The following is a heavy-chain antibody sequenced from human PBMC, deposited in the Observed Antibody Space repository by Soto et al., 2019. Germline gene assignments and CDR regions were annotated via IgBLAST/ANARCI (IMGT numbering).Heavy chain of an antibody. Sequence: GESLKISCEASEYTFTKYWIGWVRQMPGKGLEWMGIIYPGDSDVRYSPSFQGHVTISADKSINTVYLEWGSLKPSDSATYFCARHGPLNNMLRGVPLDFWGQGTRVSVSS. D-gene: IGHD3-10*01. J-gene: IGHJ4*01. V-gene: IGHV5-51*01. CDR2: IYPGDSDV. CDR3: ARHGPLNNMLRGVPLDF. CDR1: EYTFTKYW.